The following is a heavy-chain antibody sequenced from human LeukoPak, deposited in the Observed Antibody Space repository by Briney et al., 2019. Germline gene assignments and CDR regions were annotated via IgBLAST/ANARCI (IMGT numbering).Heavy chain of an antibody. V-gene: IGHV4-31*03. Sequence: PSETLSLTCTVSGGSISSGGYYWSWIRQHPGKGLEWIGYIYYSGSTYYNPSLKSRVTISVDTSKNQFSLKLSSVTAADTAVYYCARAPVLRFLEWLLPTSMDVWGQGTTVTVSS. CDR3: ARAPVLRFLEWLLPTSMDV. D-gene: IGHD3-3*01. CDR2: IYYSGST. J-gene: IGHJ6*02. CDR1: GGSISSGGYY.